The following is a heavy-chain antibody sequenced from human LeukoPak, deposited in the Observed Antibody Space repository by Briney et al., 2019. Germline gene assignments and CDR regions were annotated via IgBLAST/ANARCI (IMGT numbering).Heavy chain of an antibody. CDR2: IYYSGNT. J-gene: IGHJ6*03. CDR3: ARNPNSGSYYRNYYYYMDV. V-gene: IGHV4-59*01. D-gene: IGHD1-26*01. CDR1: GGSISSYY. Sequence: PSETLSLTCTVSGGSISSYYWSWIRQPPGKGQEWIGDIYYSGNTNYNPSLKSRVTISVDTSKNQFSLKLSSVTAADTAVYYCARNPNSGSYYRNYYYYMDVWGKGTTVTVSS.